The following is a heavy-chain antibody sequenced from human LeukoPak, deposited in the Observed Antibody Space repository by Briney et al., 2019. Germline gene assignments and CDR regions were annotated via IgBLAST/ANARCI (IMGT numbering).Heavy chain of an antibody. CDR1: GGSVSSGSYY. CDR2: IHYSGTT. D-gene: IGHD3-22*01. J-gene: IGHJ5*02. V-gene: IGHV4-61*01. CDR3: ARAGYYYDACGPFDP. Sequence: SETLSLTCTVSGGSVSSGSYYWNWIRQPPGKKLEWIGYIHYSGTTNYNPSLKSRVTISQDMSKNQFSLKLSSVTAADTALYYCARAGYYYDACGPFDPWGQGILVTVSS.